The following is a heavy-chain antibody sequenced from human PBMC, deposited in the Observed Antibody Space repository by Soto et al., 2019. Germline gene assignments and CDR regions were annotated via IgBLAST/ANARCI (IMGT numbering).Heavy chain of an antibody. Sequence: SETLSLTXTVSGGSISSYYWSWIRQPAGKGLEWIGRIYTSGSTNYNPSLKSRVTMSVDTSKNQFSLKLSSVTAADTAVYYCASSIAAAQRDYYYGMDVWGQGTTVTVSS. CDR3: ASSIAAAQRDYYYGMDV. CDR2: IYTSGST. V-gene: IGHV4-4*07. CDR1: GGSISSYY. J-gene: IGHJ6*02. D-gene: IGHD6-13*01.